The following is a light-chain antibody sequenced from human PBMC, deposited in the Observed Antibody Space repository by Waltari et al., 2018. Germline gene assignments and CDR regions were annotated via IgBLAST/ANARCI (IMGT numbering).Light chain of an antibody. CDR3: QQDDTLPRVT. V-gene: IGKV3-20*01. CDR1: QYVNIRY. CDR2: DTS. J-gene: IGKJ4*02. Sequence: EIVLTQSPGTLSLSPGEGATISCRASQYVNIRYLAWYQQKPGQAPRLLIYDTSTRAAGIPDRFSGSGSGRDFTLTISRLEPEDFAVYYCQQDDTLPRVTFGGGTKVEIK.